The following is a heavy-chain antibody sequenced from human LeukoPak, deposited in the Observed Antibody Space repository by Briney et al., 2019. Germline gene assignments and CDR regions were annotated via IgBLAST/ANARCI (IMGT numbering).Heavy chain of an antibody. Sequence: PSETLSLTCIVSGGSISSISSNNYHWGWIRQPPGKGLEWIGSIYYSGSTYYNPSLKSRVTISVDTSKNQFSLKLSSVTAADTAPYYCAREMGVVTAHGIDVWGQGTTVTVSS. V-gene: IGHV4-39*02. D-gene: IGHD4-23*01. CDR2: IYYSGST. CDR3: AREMGVVTAHGIDV. CDR1: GGSISSISSNNYH. J-gene: IGHJ6*02.